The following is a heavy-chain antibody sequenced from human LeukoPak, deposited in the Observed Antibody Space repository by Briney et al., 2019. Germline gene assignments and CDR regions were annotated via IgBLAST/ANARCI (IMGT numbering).Heavy chain of an antibody. Sequence: PSETLSLTYTVSGGSISSYYWSWIRQPPGKGLEWIGYIYDSGNTNYNPSLKSRVTISVDTSKNQFSLKVRSVTAADTAVYYCAKGEGGYWGQGTLVTVSS. CDR1: GGSISSYY. CDR2: IYDSGNT. CDR3: AKGEGGY. D-gene: IGHD2-21*01. V-gene: IGHV4-59*01. J-gene: IGHJ4*02.